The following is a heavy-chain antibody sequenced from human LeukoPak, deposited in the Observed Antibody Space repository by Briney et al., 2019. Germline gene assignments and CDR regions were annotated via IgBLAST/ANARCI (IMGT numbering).Heavy chain of an antibody. V-gene: IGHV4-39*07. Sequence: PSETLSLTCTVSGGSISNNNYYWGWIRQPPGKGVEWIGSIYYSGSTYYNPSLKSRVTISVDTSKNQFSLKLSSVTAADTAVYYCAREQGSGSSLRGWFDPWGQGTLVTVSS. J-gene: IGHJ5*02. D-gene: IGHD3-10*01. CDR2: IYYSGST. CDR1: GGSISNNNYY. CDR3: AREQGSGSSLRGWFDP.